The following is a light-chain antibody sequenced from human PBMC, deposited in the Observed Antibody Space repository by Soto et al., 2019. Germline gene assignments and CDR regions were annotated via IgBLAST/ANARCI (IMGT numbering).Light chain of an antibody. CDR2: EVT. Sequence: QSALTQPASLSGSPGQSITISCAGTSSDIGGSKYVSWYQQHPGKAPKLIIYEVTYRPSGVSARFSGSKSGNTASLTVSGLQAEDEADYFCSSYTTNKTLLFGGGTKVTVL. V-gene: IGLV2-14*01. CDR3: SSYTTNKTLL. CDR1: SSDIGGSKY. J-gene: IGLJ2*01.